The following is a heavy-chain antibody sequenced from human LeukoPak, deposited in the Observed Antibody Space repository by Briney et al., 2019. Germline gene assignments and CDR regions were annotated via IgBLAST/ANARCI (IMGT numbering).Heavy chain of an antibody. CDR3: ARDGTYTDYDPDFDI. CDR2: IKQDGSEK. D-gene: IGHD5-12*01. V-gene: IGHV3-7*04. CDR1: GFTFSRFW. J-gene: IGHJ1*01. Sequence: GGPLRLSCAASGFTFSRFWMSWVRQAPGKGLEWVANIKQDGSEKYYVDSVKGRFTISRDNAKNSLYLQMNSLRAEDTAVFYCARDGTYTDYDPDFDIWGQDTLVTVSS.